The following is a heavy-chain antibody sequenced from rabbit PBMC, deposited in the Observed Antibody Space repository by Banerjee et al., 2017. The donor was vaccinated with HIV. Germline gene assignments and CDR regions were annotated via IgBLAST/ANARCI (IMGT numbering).Heavy chain of an antibody. CDR2: INTGSSGSC. D-gene: IGHD4-1*01. CDR3: ARDLAGVIGWNFDL. J-gene: IGHJ4*01. CDR1: GFSFSSTYW. Sequence: QEQLEESGGGLVQPEGSLTLTCTASGFSFSSTYWICWVRQAPGKGLVWIGCINTGSSGSCYYASWAKGRFTISKTSSTTVTLQMTSLTAADTATYFCARDLAGVIGWNFDLWGPGTLVTVS. V-gene: IGHV1S45*01.